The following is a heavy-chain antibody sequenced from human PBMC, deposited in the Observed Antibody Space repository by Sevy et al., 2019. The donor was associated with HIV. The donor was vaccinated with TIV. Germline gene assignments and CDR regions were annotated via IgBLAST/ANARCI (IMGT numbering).Heavy chain of an antibody. J-gene: IGHJ6*02. D-gene: IGHD4-17*01. CDR3: ARDALTTDDYYYYGMDV. CDR1: GFTFSSYS. Sequence: GGSLRLSCAASGFTFSSYSMNWVRQAPGKGLEWVSSISSSSSYIYYADSVKGRFTISRDNAKNSLYLQMNSLRAEDTDVYYGARDALTTDDYYYYGMDVWGQGTTVTVSS. CDR2: ISSSSSYI. V-gene: IGHV3-21*01.